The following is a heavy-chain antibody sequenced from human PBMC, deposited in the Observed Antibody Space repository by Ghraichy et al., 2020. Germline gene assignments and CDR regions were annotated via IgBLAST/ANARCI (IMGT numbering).Heavy chain of an antibody. CDR2: INAGNGNT. CDR1: GYTFTSYA. D-gene: IGHD5-18*01. V-gene: IGHV1-3*01. J-gene: IGHJ4*02. CDR3: ARDDFLSVRGRMVTSGELDY. Sequence: ASVKVSCKASGYTFTSYAMHWVRQAPGQRLEWMGWINAGNGNTKYSQKFQGRVTITRDTSASTAYMELSSLRSEDTAVYYCARDDFLSVRGRMVTSGELDYWGQGTLVTVSS.